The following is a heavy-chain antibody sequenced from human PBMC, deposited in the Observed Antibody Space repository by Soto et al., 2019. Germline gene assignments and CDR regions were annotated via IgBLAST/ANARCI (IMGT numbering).Heavy chain of an antibody. D-gene: IGHD3-16*01. Sequence: QLQLQESGPGLVKPSEALSLTCSVSGGSISSSSYYWGWIRQPPGKGLEWIGSIYYSGSTYYNPSLKSQVTISIDKSKNQCSPKLSFLTAAATAVYYCARLGGLATFSYYFDFWGQGTLVTVSS. J-gene: IGHJ4*02. V-gene: IGHV4-39*01. CDR2: IYYSGST. CDR1: GGSISSSSYY. CDR3: ARLGGLATFSYYFDF.